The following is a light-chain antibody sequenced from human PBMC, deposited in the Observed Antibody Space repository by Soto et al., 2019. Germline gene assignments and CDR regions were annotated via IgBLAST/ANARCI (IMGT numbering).Light chain of an antibody. J-gene: IGKJ4*01. CDR3: QKYKSAPLT. V-gene: IGKV1-27*01. Sequence: DIQMTQSPSSLSAAVGDRVTITCRASQDSSSYLAWYQQKSGKVPNLLIYAASTLQSGVPSRFSGSGPGTDLTLAISSLQSEDVATYYCQKYKSAPLTFGGGTKVDIK. CDR2: AAS. CDR1: QDSSSY.